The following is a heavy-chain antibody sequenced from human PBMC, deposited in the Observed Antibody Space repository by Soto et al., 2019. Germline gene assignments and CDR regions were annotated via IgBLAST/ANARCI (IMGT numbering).Heavy chain of an antibody. CDR1: GGSFSGYY. D-gene: IGHD2-2*01. CDR2: INHSGST. Sequence: NPSETLSLTCAVSGGSFSGYYWSWIRQPPGKGLEWIGEINHSGSTNYNPSLKSRVTISVDTSKNQFSLKLSSVTAADTAVYYCAHIVVVPAARGSMDVWGQGTTVTVSS. CDR3: AHIVVVPAARGSMDV. V-gene: IGHV4-34*01. J-gene: IGHJ6*02.